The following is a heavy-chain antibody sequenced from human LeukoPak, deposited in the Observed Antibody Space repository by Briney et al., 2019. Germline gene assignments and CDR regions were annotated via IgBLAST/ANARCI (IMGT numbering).Heavy chain of an antibody. V-gene: IGHV4-59*01. CDR1: GGSISSYY. CDR2: IYYSGST. CDR3: ARNLYGSGTTFDY. D-gene: IGHD3-10*01. J-gene: IGHJ4*02. Sequence: SETLSLTCTVSGGSISSYYWSWIRQPPGKGLEWIGYIYYSGSTNYNPSLKSRVTISVDTSKNQLSLKLSSVTAADTAVYYCARNLYGSGTTFDYWGQGTLVTVSS.